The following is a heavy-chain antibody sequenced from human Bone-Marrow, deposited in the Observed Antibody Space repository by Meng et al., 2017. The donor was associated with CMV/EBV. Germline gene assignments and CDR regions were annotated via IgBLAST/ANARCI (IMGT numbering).Heavy chain of an antibody. J-gene: IGHJ3*01. D-gene: IGHD3-16*02. CDR2: ISWNSGSI. V-gene: IGHV3-9*01. Sequence: GGSLRLSCAASGFTFDDYAMHWVRQAPGKGLEWVSGISWNSGSIGYADSVKGRFTISRDNSKNTLYLQMNSLRAEDTAVYYCAKSARWGSYRYDAFDVWGQGTMVTVSS. CDR3: AKSARWGSYRYDAFDV. CDR1: GFTFDDYA.